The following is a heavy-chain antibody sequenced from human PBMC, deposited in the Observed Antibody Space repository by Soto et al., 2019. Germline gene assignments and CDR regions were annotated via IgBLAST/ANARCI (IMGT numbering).Heavy chain of an antibody. V-gene: IGHV4-30-2*01. J-gene: IGHJ4*02. Sequence: PSETLSLTCAVSGGSISSGGYSWSWVRQPPGKGLEWIGYIYHSGSTYYNPSLKSRVTISVDTSKNQFSLKLSSVTAADTAVYYCARAVTIFGVDPYYFDYWGQGTLVTVSS. D-gene: IGHD3-3*01. CDR1: GGSISSGGYS. CDR2: IYHSGST. CDR3: ARAVTIFGVDPYYFDY.